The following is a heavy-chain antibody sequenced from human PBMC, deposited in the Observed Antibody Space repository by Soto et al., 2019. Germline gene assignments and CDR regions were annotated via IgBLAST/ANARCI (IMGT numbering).Heavy chain of an antibody. Sequence: PSETLSLTCVVSGGSISSLYWSWIRQPAGKGLEWIGRIDSAGTTDYNPSLKSRVTMSVDTSNNQVSLKLTSVTAADTAVYYCARGGIPPSGYGIAYAMDVWGQGTTVTVS. D-gene: IGHD1-26*01. CDR1: GGSISSLY. CDR2: IDSAGTT. V-gene: IGHV4-4*07. J-gene: IGHJ6*02. CDR3: ARGGIPPSGYGIAYAMDV.